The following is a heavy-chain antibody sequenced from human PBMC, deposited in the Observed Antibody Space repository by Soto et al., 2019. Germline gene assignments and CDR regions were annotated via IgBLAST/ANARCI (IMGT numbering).Heavy chain of an antibody. CDR2: IIPMFGTA. Sequence: QVQLEQSGAEVKKAGSSVKVSCKAFGGSVNSHAISWLRQAPGQGLEWMGGIIPMFGTATYAQRFQAGVTISAAESTSTVYLDLSSLRSEDTAMYYCARSRNVAEFNDYGGNYQGFDIWGQGTMVTVSS. D-gene: IGHD4-17*01. V-gene: IGHV1-69*01. J-gene: IGHJ3*02. CDR3: ARSRNVAEFNDYGGNYQGFDI. CDR1: GGSVNSHA.